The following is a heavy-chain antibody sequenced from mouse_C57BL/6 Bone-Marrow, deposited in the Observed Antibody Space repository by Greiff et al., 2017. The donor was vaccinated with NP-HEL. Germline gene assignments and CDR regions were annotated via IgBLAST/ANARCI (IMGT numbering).Heavy chain of an antibody. CDR3: ARHKGYGSSYGYFDV. Sequence: EVKLVESGGGLVQPGGSLKLSCAASGFTFSDYYMYWVRQTPEKRLEWVAYISNGGGSTYYPDTVKGRFTISRDNAKNTLYLQMSRLKSEDTAMYYCARHKGYGSSYGYFDVWGTGTTVTVSS. CDR1: GFTFSDYY. CDR2: ISNGGGST. V-gene: IGHV5-12*01. J-gene: IGHJ1*03. D-gene: IGHD1-1*01.